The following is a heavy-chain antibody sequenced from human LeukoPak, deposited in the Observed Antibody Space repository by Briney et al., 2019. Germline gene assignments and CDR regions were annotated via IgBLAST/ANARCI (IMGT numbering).Heavy chain of an antibody. J-gene: IGHJ4*02. V-gene: IGHV4-61*02. Sequence: SETLSLTCTVSGGSISSGSYYWSWIRQPAGKGLEWIGRIYTSGSTNYNPSLKSRVTISVDTPKNQFSLKLSSVTAADTAVYYCARGPRRLQPGGFDYWGQGTLVTVSS. D-gene: IGHD5-24*01. CDR3: ARGPRRLQPGGFDY. CDR1: GGSISSGSYY. CDR2: IYTSGST.